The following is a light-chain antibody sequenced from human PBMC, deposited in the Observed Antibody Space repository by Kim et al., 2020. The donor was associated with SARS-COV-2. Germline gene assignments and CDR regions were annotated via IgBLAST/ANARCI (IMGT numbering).Light chain of an antibody. CDR1: QRVPGNC. J-gene: IGKJ1*01. CDR2: DAY. Sequence: SPGEGATLSCRASQRVPGNCLAWYQQKHGKAPRLLSYDAYSRATGIPDRFSGSGSGTDFTLTISRLEPEDFALYHCHQYDRPPRTFGQGTTVDIK. V-gene: IGKV3-20*01. CDR3: HQYDRPPRT.